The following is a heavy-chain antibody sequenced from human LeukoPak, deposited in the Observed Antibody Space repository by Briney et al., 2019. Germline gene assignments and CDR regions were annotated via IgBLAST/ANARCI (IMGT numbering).Heavy chain of an antibody. CDR3: AREGYYGSGSYYYAPRACFDY. Sequence: PGGSLRLSCAASGFTFSSYWMSWVRQAPGKGLEWVANIKQDGSEKYYVDSVKGRFTISRDNAKNSLYLQMNSLRAEDTAVYYCAREGYYGSGSYYYAPRACFDYWGQGTLVTVSS. V-gene: IGHV3-7*01. D-gene: IGHD3-10*01. J-gene: IGHJ4*02. CDR2: IKQDGSEK. CDR1: GFTFSSYW.